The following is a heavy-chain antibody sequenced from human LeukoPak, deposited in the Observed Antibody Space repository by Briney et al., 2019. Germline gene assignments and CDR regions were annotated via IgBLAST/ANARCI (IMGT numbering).Heavy chain of an antibody. J-gene: IGHJ3*02. D-gene: IGHD1-26*01. V-gene: IGHV3-30*02. CDR3: AKLVGATMLDPFDI. Sequence: GGSLRLSCAASGFSFRNYGMHWVRQAPGKGLEWVGLIWDIGDERYYADSVKGRFTISRDNSKNTLYLQMNSLRVEDTAVYYCAKLVGATMLDPFDIWGQGTMVTVSS. CDR2: IWDIGDER. CDR1: GFSFRNYG.